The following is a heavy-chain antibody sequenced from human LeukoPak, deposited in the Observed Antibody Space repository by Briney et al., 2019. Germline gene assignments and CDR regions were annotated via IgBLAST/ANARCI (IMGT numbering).Heavy chain of an antibody. J-gene: IGHJ3*02. CDR3: ARGYYYGSTPGAFDI. D-gene: IGHD3-10*01. Sequence: GGSLRLSCAASGFTFSSYGMHWVRQAPGKGLEWVAVIWYDGSNKYYADSVKGRFTISRDNSKNTLYLQMNSLRAEDTAVYYCARGYYYGSTPGAFDIRGQGTMVTVSS. V-gene: IGHV3-33*01. CDR1: GFTFSSYG. CDR2: IWYDGSNK.